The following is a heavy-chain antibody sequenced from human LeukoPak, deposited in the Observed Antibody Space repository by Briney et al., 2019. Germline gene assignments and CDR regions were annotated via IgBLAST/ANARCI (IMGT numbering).Heavy chain of an antibody. CDR1: NGSISLYY. CDR2: ISASGST. J-gene: IGHJ4*02. Sequence: SETLSLTCTVSNGSISLYYWSWVRQPAGKGLEWIGRISASGSTNYNPSLKSRVTMSLDTSKNQFSLKLSSVTAADTAVYYCAREITVTRPFDYWGPGTLVTVSS. CDR3: AREITVTRPFDY. D-gene: IGHD4-17*01. V-gene: IGHV4-4*07.